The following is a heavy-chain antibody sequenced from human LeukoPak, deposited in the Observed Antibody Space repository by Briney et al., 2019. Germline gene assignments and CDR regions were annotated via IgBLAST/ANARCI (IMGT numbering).Heavy chain of an antibody. V-gene: IGHV3-7*03. CDR1: GFTFSSYW. CDR3: AKESMVRGVIRYYYGMDV. CDR2: IQQDGSEK. Sequence: PGGSLRLSCAASGFTFSSYWMSWVRQAPGKGLEWVANIQQDGSEKYYVDSVKGRFTISRDNAKNSLYLQMNSLRAEDTAVYYCAKESMVRGVIRYYYGMDVWGKGTTVTVSS. J-gene: IGHJ6*04. D-gene: IGHD3-10*01.